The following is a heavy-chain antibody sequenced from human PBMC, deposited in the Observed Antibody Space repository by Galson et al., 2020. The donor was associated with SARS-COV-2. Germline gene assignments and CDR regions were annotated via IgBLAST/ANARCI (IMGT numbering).Heavy chain of an antibody. J-gene: IGHJ2*01. V-gene: IGHV3-30-3*01. D-gene: IGHD4-17*01. CDR3: ARGTDYGDWYFDL. Sequence: GGSLRLSCAASGFTFSSYAMHWVRQAPGKGLEWVAVISYDGSNKYYADSVRGRFTISRDNFKNTLHLQMNSLRAEDTAVYYCARGTDYGDWYFDLWGRGTLVTVSS. CDR1: GFTFSSYA. CDR2: ISYDGSNK.